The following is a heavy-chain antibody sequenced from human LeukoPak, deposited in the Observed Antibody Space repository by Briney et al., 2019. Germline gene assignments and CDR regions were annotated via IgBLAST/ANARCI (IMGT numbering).Heavy chain of an antibody. CDR3: ARDSKQWLNYYYYGMDV. V-gene: IGHV4-4*02. J-gene: IGHJ6*04. CDR2: IYHSGST. Sequence: PSETLSLTCAVSGVSISSSNWWSWVRQPPGKGLEWIGEIYHSGSTNYNPSLKSRVTISVDKSKNQFSLKLSSVTAADTAVYYCARDSKQWLNYYYYGMDVWGKGTTVTVSS. CDR1: GVSISSSNW. D-gene: IGHD6-19*01.